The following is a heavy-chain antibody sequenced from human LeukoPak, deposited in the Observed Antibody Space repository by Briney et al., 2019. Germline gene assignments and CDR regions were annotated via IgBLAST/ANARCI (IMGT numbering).Heavy chain of an antibody. D-gene: IGHD3-22*01. Sequence: SETLSLTCTISGGSFVSFDFYWGWIRQAPGKGLEWIGSIYYSGTTSYSPSLESRVTIFGDTPKIQFSLTLSSVTAADTAIYYCARHIRDYASSRYYLAYFDFWGQGILVTVSS. CDR3: ARHIRDYASSRYYLAYFDF. CDR1: GGSFVSFDFY. CDR2: IYYSGTT. J-gene: IGHJ4*02. V-gene: IGHV4-39*01.